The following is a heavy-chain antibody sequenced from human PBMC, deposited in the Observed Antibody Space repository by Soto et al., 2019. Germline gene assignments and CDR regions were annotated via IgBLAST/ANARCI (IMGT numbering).Heavy chain of an antibody. Sequence: QVQLVQSGAEAKKPGASLKVSCKASGYTFSDYYIHWVRQAPGQGLEWMGWIEADSGDTKYAQKLQGWVTMTRDTSNNTAYMEHSRLRSDDTAVYYCARTPNNGRAGVYGMDVWGQGTKVTVSS. CDR2: IEADSGDT. D-gene: IGHD1-26*01. CDR1: GYTFSDYY. J-gene: IGHJ6*02. CDR3: ARTPNNGRAGVYGMDV. V-gene: IGHV1-2*04.